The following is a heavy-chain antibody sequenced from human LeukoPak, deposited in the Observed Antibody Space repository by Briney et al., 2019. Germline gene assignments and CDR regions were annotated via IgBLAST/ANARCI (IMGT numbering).Heavy chain of an antibody. CDR3: AKECDYGNTSHMPCY. Sequence: GGSLRLSCAASALPPSNYAMSWVRQAPGKGLEWVSSISDGGWTAYTDSVKGRSFISRETATNTLYLQMNSLRVEDTAVYYCAKECDYGNTSHMPCYWGQGTLVTVSS. J-gene: IGHJ4*02. D-gene: IGHD4-17*01. CDR1: ALPPSNYA. CDR2: ISDGGWT. V-gene: IGHV3-23*01.